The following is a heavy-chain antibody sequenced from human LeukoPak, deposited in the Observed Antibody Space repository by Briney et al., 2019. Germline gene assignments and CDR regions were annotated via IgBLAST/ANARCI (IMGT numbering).Heavy chain of an antibody. CDR1: GLTFRNYG. CDR2: ISYDGTNK. Sequence: PGGSLRLSCEASGLTFRNYGIHWVRQAPGKGLEWVAVISYDGTNKYYADSVKGRFTISRDNSKNTLYLQMNSLRAEDTAVYFCAKDGARYFDYLPPTSTSDAFDIWGQGTMVAVSS. CDR3: AKDGARYFDYLPPTSTSDAFDI. V-gene: IGHV3-30*18. D-gene: IGHD3-9*01. J-gene: IGHJ3*02.